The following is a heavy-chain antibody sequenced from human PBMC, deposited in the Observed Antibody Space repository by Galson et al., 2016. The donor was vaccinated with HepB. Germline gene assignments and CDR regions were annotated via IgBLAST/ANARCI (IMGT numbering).Heavy chain of an antibody. V-gene: IGHV3-23*01. CDR1: GFTFSSYA. D-gene: IGHD3-9*01. CDR2: SSGSGGST. CDR3: AKEGRDILTGYYNGDAFDI. Sequence: SLRLSCAASGFTFSSYAMSWVRQAPGKGLEWVSASSGSGGSTYYADSVKGRFTISRDNSKNTLYLQMNSLRAEDTAVYYCAKEGRDILTGYYNGDAFDIWGQGTMVTVSS. J-gene: IGHJ3*02.